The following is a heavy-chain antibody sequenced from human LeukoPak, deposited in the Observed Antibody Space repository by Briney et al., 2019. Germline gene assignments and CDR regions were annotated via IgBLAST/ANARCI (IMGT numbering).Heavy chain of an antibody. V-gene: IGHV3-53*01. D-gene: IGHD6-6*01. CDR1: GFTVSSNY. J-gene: IGHJ6*02. Sequence: PGGSLRLSCAASGFTVSSNYMSWVRQAPGKGLEWVSVIYSGGSTYYADSVKGRFTISRDNSKNTLYLQMNSLRAGDTAVYYCARAQYSSSYYGMDVWGQGTTVTVSS. CDR3: ARAQYSSSYYGMDV. CDR2: IYSGGST.